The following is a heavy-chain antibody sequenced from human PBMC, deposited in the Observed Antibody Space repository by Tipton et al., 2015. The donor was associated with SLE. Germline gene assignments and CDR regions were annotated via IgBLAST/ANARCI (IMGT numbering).Heavy chain of an antibody. V-gene: IGHV4-59*01. CDR1: GGSLSSYY. D-gene: IGHD1-26*01. CDR2: IYYSGST. CDR3: ARGNLVGATYYFDY. J-gene: IGHJ4*02. Sequence: TLSLTCTVSGGSLSSYYWSWIRQPPGKGLEWIGYIYYSGSTNYNPSLKSRVTISVDTSKNQFSLKLSSVTAADTAVYYCARGNLVGATYYFDYWGQGTLVTVSS.